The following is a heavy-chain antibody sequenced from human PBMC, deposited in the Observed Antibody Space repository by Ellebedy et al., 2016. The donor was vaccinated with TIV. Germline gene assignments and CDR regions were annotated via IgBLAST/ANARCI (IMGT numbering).Heavy chain of an antibody. V-gene: IGHV1-18*04. CDR1: GYTFTGYY. CDR3: ARTPALLRKKEDAFDI. Sequence: ASVKVSCXASGYTFTGYYMHWVRQAPGQGLEWMGWISAYNGNTNYAQKLQGRVTMTTDTSTSTAYMELRSLRSDDTAVYYCARTPALLRKKEDAFDIWGQGTMVTVSS. J-gene: IGHJ3*02. CDR2: ISAYNGNT. D-gene: IGHD1-26*01.